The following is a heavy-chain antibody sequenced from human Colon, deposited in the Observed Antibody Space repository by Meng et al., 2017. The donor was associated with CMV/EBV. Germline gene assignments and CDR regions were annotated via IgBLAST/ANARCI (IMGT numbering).Heavy chain of an antibody. J-gene: IGHJ5*02. CDR3: ARARGRGFLLTRPPFDT. CDR2: INNAGTAT. Sequence: GESLKISCAASGFSFYIYNMAWARRAPGKGLEWVSYINNAGTATYYADSVKGRFTISRDNGKDSLYLQMNSLRAEDAATYYCARARGRGFLLTRPPFDTWGQGTVVTVSS. D-gene: IGHD3-10*01. V-gene: IGHV3-48*04. CDR1: GFSFYIYN.